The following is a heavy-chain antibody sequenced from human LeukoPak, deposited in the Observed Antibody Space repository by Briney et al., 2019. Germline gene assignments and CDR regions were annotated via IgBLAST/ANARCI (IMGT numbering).Heavy chain of an antibody. CDR2: INTDGRTT. J-gene: IGHJ4*02. CDR1: GSTFSNYW. Sequence: GGSLRLSCAASGSTFSNYWLHWVRQAPGKGLVWVSRINTDGRTTNYADSVQGRFTISRDNAKNTVYLQMNGLRVEDTALYYCASQAYSSSPSIGYWGQGTLVTVSS. D-gene: IGHD6-6*01. CDR3: ASQAYSSSPSIGY. V-gene: IGHV3-74*01.